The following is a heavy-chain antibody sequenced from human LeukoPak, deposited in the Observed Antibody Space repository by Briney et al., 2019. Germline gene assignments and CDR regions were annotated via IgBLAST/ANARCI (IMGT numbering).Heavy chain of an antibody. Sequence: GGSLLLACVAPRFTFTGHHMTWVRQAPGKGLEWVSYISSSSSTIYYAGSVKGRFPISRDNARNSLYLQMNSLRDEDTALYYCATSLIRGDGTLVTVSS. J-gene: IGHJ4*03. CDR3: ATSLI. CDR1: RFTFTGHH. CDR2: ISSSSSTI. V-gene: IGHV3-48*02.